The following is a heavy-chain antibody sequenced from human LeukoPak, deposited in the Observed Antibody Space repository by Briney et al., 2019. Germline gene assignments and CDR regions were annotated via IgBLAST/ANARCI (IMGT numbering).Heavy chain of an antibody. D-gene: IGHD2-2*02. CDR3: AREGQVFYSSTSCYMWDYYYYMDV. CDR1: GGSISNYY. V-gene: IGHV4-59*12. Sequence: SETLSLTCTVSGGSISNYYWNWIRQPPGKGLEWIGYIYYTGNTNYNPSLKSRVTMSVDTSKNQFSLKLSSVTAADTAVYYCAREGQVFYSSTSCYMWDYYYYMDVWGKGTTVTISS. J-gene: IGHJ6*03. CDR2: IYYTGNT.